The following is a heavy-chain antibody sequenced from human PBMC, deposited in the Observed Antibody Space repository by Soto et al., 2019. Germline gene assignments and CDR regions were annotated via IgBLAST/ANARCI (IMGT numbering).Heavy chain of an antibody. CDR1: GFTFSDAW. CDR2: IKSKTDDGTT. D-gene: IGHD3-16*01. Sequence: PGGSLRLSCAASGFTFSDAWMSWVRQTPGKGLEWDGRIKSKTDDGTTDYAPPVKGRFTISRDDSKATLYLQMNSLKTEDTAVYYCTTGQHYDNVWVSVLCWGQGTPVTVSS. V-gene: IGHV3-15*01. CDR3: TTGQHYDNVWVSVLC. J-gene: IGHJ1*01.